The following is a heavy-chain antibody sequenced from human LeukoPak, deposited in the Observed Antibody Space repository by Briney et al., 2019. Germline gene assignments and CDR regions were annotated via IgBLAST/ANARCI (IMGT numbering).Heavy chain of an antibody. J-gene: IGHJ4*02. CDR3: ARGVVPAAYDY. V-gene: IGHV3-48*04. D-gene: IGHD2-2*01. CDR1: GFTFSSYS. Sequence: GGSLRLSCAASGFTFSSYSMNWVRQAPGKGLEWVSYISSSSSTIYYADSVKGRFTISRDNSKNTLYLQMNSLRAEDTAAYYCARGVVPAAYDYWGQGTLVTVSS. CDR2: ISSSSSTI.